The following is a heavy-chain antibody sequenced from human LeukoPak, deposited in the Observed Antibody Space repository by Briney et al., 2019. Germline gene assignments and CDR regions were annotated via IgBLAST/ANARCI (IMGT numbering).Heavy chain of an antibody. V-gene: IGHV3-23*01. J-gene: IGHJ4*02. Sequence: GGSLRLSCAASGFTFSSYAMSWVRHAPGKGLEGGSSISGSDGSTYSADSVKGRSTISRDNSENTLYLQMNSLRAEDTAVYYCAKGATYYYHSISHFDYWGQGTLVIVSS. CDR1: GFTFSSYA. CDR2: ISGSDGST. D-gene: IGHD3-22*01. CDR3: AKGATYYYHSISHFDY.